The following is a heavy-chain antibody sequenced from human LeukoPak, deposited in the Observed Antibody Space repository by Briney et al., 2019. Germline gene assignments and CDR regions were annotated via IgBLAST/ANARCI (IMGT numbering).Heavy chain of an antibody. Sequence: PGGSLRLSCAASGFTVSSNYMSWVRQAPGKGLEWVSVIYSGGSTYYADSVKGRFTISRDNSKNTLYLQMNSLRAEDTAVYYCAREAGILFNWFDPWGQGTLVIVSS. CDR2: IYSGGST. D-gene: IGHD6-19*01. CDR3: AREAGILFNWFDP. J-gene: IGHJ5*02. CDR1: GFTVSSNY. V-gene: IGHV3-66*02.